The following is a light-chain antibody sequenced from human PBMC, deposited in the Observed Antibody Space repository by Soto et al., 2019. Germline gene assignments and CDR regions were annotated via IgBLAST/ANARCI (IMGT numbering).Light chain of an antibody. CDR2: DAS. Sequence: QMTQSPSSLSASIGDRVTISCQASQDVGNFLNWYQQRPGKAPYLLIYDASNLDSGVSSRISGSGSGRDFSFTITSLQPDDVATYFCQQYGSLPITFGQGTRLDIK. V-gene: IGKV1-33*01. CDR3: QQYGSLPIT. CDR1: QDVGNF. J-gene: IGKJ5*01.